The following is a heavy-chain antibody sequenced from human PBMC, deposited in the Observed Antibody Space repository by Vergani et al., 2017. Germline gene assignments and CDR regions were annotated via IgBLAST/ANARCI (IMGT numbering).Heavy chain of an antibody. CDR2: IDHTGRP. CDR3: ARVNTETNGHLYYYYYMDV. Sequence: QVQLQQWGGGLLKPSETLSLTCVVNGGSFTSYHWTWIRQSPGEGLECVGDIDHTGRPDYNPSLKSRLTMSVDKSRNQFSRTLNSMTATDTAIYFCARVNTETNGHLYYYYYMDVWGQGTAVTVS. V-gene: IGHV4-34*01. D-gene: IGHD4-11*01. CDR1: GGSFTSYH. J-gene: IGHJ6*03.